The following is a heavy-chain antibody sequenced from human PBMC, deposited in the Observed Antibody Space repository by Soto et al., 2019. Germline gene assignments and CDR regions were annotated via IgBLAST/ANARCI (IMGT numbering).Heavy chain of an antibody. CDR2: WNDNTDST. V-gene: IGHV1-8*01. J-gene: IGHJ5*02. CDR1: ESAFPPNV. D-gene: IGHD3-3*01. Sequence: QVQLVQSGAEVRTPGSSLTVSCRAIESAFPPNVIHWGDKALGQRLEWMGWWNDNTDSTDSAEEFEGRLLMTWNTSISTAYLELTGLTPKDTAVYYCAREVVEVASIRLDPWGQGTHVTVS. CDR3: AREVVEVASIRLDP.